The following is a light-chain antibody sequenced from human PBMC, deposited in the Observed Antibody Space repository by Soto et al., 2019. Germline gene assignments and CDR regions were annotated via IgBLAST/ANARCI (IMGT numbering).Light chain of an antibody. CDR3: CSYEGSYTLV. CDR1: SSDVGGYNY. Sequence: QSALTQPPSASGSPGQSVAISCTGTSSDVGGYNYVSWYQQHPGKAPKLMIYEVNKRPSGVPDRFSGSKSGNTASLTVSGLQAEDEADYYCCSYEGSYTLVFGGGTKVTVL. CDR2: EVN. V-gene: IGLV2-8*01. J-gene: IGLJ2*01.